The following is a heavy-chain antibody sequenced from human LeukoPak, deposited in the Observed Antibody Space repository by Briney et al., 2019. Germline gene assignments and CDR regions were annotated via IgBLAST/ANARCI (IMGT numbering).Heavy chain of an antibody. CDR1: GGSISSTTYY. D-gene: IGHD6-13*01. CDR2: IYHSGST. Sequence: SETLSLTCTVSGGSISSTTYYWAWIRQPPGKGLEWIGSIYHSGSTYYNPSLKSRVTISVDTSKNQFSLKLSSVTAADTAVYYCARGVGYSYYNWFDPWGQGTLVTVSS. J-gene: IGHJ5*02. V-gene: IGHV4-39*07. CDR3: ARGVGYSYYNWFDP.